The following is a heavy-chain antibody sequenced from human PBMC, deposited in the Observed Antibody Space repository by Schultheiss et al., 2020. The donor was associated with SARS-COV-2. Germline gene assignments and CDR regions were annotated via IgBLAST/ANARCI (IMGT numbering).Heavy chain of an antibody. CDR1: GGTFSSYA. CDR3: ARGGDYGFWSGPRLWYFDL. J-gene: IGHJ2*01. D-gene: IGHD3-3*01. CDR2: IIPIFGTA. Sequence: SVKVSCKASGGTFSSYAISWVRQAPGQGLEWMGGIIPIFGTANYAQKFQGRVTITADESTSTAYMELSSLRSEDTAVYYCARGGDYGFWSGPRLWYFDLWGRGTLVTVSS. V-gene: IGHV1-69*13.